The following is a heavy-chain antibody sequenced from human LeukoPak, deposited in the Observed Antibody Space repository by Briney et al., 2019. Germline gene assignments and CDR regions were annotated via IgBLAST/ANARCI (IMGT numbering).Heavy chain of an antibody. CDR3: ANLPIAVAGTSDY. CDR2: ISGSGGST. Sequence: PGGSLRLSCAASGFTFSIYAMSWVRQAPGNGLEWVSAISGSGGSTYYADSVKGRFTISRDNSKNTLYLQMNSLRAEDTAVYYCANLPIAVAGTSDYWGQGTTVSVSS. D-gene: IGHD6-19*01. CDR1: GFTFSIYA. V-gene: IGHV3-23*01. J-gene: IGHJ4*03.